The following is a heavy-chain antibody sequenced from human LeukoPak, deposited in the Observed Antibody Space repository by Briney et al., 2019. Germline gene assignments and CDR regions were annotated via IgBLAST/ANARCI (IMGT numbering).Heavy chain of an antibody. Sequence: GASVKVSCKASGYTFTSYYVHWVRRAPGQGLEWMGIINPNGGSTSYARKFQGRVTMTRDTSTSTVYMELSSLTSEDTAVYYSASLTRGATTRNYWGQGTLVTVSS. D-gene: IGHD4-11*01. V-gene: IGHV1-46*01. CDR2: INPNGGST. J-gene: IGHJ4*02. CDR3: ASLTRGATTRNY. CDR1: GYTFTSYY.